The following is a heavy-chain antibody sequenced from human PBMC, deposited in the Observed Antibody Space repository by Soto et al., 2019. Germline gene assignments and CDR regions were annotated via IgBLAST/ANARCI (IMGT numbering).Heavy chain of an antibody. Sequence: GGSLRLSCAASGFTFSSYAMSWVRQAPGKWLEWVSAISGSGGSTYYADSVKGRFTISRDNSKNTLYLQMNSLRAEDTAVYYCAKYYYDSSGYVSPIDAFDIWGQGXMVTV. CDR2: ISGSGGST. CDR1: GFTFSSYA. D-gene: IGHD3-22*01. V-gene: IGHV3-23*01. J-gene: IGHJ3*02. CDR3: AKYYYDSSGYVSPIDAFDI.